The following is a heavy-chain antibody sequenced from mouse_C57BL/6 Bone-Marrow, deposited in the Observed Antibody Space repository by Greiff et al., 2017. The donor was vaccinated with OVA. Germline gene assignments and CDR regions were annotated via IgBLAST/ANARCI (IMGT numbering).Heavy chain of an antibody. J-gene: IGHJ4*01. Sequence: QVQLQQPGAELVKPGASVKLSCKASGYTFTSYWMQWVKQRPGQGLEWIGEIDPSGSYTNYNQKFKSKATLTVDTSSSTAYMQLSSLTSEDSAVECCARDYGSRDYAMDYWGQGASVTVAS. CDR2: IDPSGSYT. V-gene: IGHV1-50*01. CDR1: GYTFTSYW. CDR3: ARDYGSRDYAMDY. D-gene: IGHD1-1*01.